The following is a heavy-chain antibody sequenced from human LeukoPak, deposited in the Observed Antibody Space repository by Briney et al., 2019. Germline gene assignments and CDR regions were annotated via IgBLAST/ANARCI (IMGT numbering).Heavy chain of an antibody. CDR1: GGTFSSYA. V-gene: IGHV1-69*05. Sequence: SVKVSCKASGGTFSSYAISWVRQAPGQGLEWMGGIIPIFGTANYAQKFQGRVTITTDESTSTAYMELSSLRSEDTAVYYCARDPTGIVGATRGWYFDLWGRGTLVTVSS. CDR3: ARDPTGIVGATRGWYFDL. J-gene: IGHJ2*01. D-gene: IGHD1-26*01. CDR2: IIPIFGTA.